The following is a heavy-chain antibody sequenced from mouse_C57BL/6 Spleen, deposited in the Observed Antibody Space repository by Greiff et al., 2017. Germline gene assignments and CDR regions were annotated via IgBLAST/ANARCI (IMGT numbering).Heavy chain of an antibody. V-gene: IGHV1-85*01. CDR1: GYTFTSYD. J-gene: IGHJ3*01. CDR3: ARGNSNYWFAY. D-gene: IGHD2-5*01. Sequence: VKLQESGPELVKPGASVKLSCKASGYTFTSYDINWVKQRPGQGLEWIGWIYPRDGSTKYNKKFKGKATLTVDTSSSTAYMELHSLTSEDSAVYFCARGNSNYWFAYWGQGTLVTVSA. CDR2: IYPRDGST.